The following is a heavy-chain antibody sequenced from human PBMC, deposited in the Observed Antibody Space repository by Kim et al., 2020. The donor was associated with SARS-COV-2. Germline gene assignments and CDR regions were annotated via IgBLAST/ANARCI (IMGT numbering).Heavy chain of an antibody. V-gene: IGHV4-59*13. J-gene: IGHJ6*02. D-gene: IGHD1-26*01. CDR1: GGSINNYY. CDR3: ARDPAVGIGNYGMDV. Sequence: SETLSLTCTVSGGSINNYYWTWIRQPPGKGLEWIGNIYHSGSTNYNPSLKSRVTMSIDASKTHFSLRLSSVTAADTAIYYCARDPAVGIGNYGMDVWGQGTTVTVSS. CDR2: IYHSGST.